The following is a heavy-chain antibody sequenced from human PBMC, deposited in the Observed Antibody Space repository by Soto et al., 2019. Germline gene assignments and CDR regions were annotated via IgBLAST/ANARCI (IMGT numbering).Heavy chain of an antibody. CDR1: GFTFSSYA. V-gene: IGHV3-23*01. J-gene: IGHJ4*02. CDR3: AKARAGGATIYYFYY. CDR2: ISGSGGST. D-gene: IGHD1-26*01. Sequence: GGSLRLSCAAPGFTFSSYAMSWVRQAPGKGLEWVSAISGSGGSTYYADSVKGRFTISRDNSKNTLYLQMNSLRAEDTAVYYCAKARAGGATIYYFYYCGQGTLVTVSS.